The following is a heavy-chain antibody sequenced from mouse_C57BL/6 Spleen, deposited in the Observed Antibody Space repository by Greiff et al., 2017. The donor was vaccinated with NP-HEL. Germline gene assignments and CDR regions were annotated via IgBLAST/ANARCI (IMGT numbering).Heavy chain of an antibody. J-gene: IGHJ1*03. Sequence: EVHLVESGGDLVKPGGSLKLSCAASGFTFSSYGMSWVRQTPDKRLEWVATISSGGSYTYYPDSVKGRFTISRDNAKNTLYLQMSSLKSEDTAMYYCARLDSSYWYFDVWGTGTTVTVSS. CDR2: ISSGGSYT. CDR1: GFTFSSYG. CDR3: ARLDSSYWYFDV. D-gene: IGHD1-1*01. V-gene: IGHV5-6*01.